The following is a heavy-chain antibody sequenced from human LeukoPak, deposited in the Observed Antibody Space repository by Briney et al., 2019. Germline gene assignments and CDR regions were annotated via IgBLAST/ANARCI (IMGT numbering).Heavy chain of an antibody. CDR3: MRDLSN. V-gene: IGHV4-38-2*02. CDR1: GYSISSGYH. CDR2: IYHSGST. J-gene: IGHJ4*02. Sequence: SETLSLTCAVSGYSISSGYHWGWVRQPPGKGLEWIGNIYHSGSTSYNPSLKSRVTISLDTSNKHFSLKLNSVIAADTAVYYCMRDLSNWGQGTLVTVSS. D-gene: IGHD3-3*02.